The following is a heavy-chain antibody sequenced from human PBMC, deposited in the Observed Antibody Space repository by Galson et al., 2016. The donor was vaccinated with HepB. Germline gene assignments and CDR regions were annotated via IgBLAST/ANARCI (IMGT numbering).Heavy chain of an antibody. D-gene: IGHD6-13*01. Sequence: SLRLSCAVSGFTLTASAMNWVRQAPGTGLEWIAYIGATNGAIFYADSVKGRFTIPKDNAKDSLFLQMNNLGDDDTAVYDCARESGASWYLIDYWGQGTLVTVSS. CDR3: ARESGASWYLIDY. J-gene: IGHJ4*02. CDR2: IGATNGAI. CDR1: GFTLTASA. V-gene: IGHV3-48*02.